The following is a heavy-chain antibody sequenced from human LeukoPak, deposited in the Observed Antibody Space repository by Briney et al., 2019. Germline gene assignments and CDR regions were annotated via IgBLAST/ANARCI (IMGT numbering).Heavy chain of an antibody. CDR2: VHSSGST. D-gene: IGHD3-22*01. Sequence: SETLSLTCAVYGGSFSGYYWSWIRQPAGKGLEWIGRVHSSGSTNYNPSLKSRVTMSVDTSKNQFSLKLRFVTAADTAVYYCARGSYYYYYDSSGYEGTGFDYWGQGTLVTVSS. CDR3: ARGSYYYYYDSSGYEGTGFDY. CDR1: GGSFSGYY. V-gene: IGHV4-59*10. J-gene: IGHJ4*02.